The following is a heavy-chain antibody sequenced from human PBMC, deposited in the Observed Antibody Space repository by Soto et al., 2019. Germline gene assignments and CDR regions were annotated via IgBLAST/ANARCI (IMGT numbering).Heavy chain of an antibody. CDR2: IKSKTDGGTT. Sequence: NPGGSLRLSCAASGFTFSNAWMSRVRQAPGKGLEWVGRIKSKTDGGTTDYAAPVKGRFTISRDDSKNTLYLQMNSLKTEDTAVYYCTNGGYSYGRIDYWGQGTLVTVSS. CDR3: TNGGYSYGRIDY. V-gene: IGHV3-15*01. D-gene: IGHD5-18*01. CDR1: GFTFSNAW. J-gene: IGHJ4*02.